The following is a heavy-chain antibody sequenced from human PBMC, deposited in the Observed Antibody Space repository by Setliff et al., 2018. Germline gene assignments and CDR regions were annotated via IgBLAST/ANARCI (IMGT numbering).Heavy chain of an antibody. V-gene: IGHV1-69*13. Sequence: SVKVSCKASGGTFKSDGFNWVRQAPGQGLEWMGRIIPVFRTATYAPKFQGRVTITADESTSTVYLEVTSLRSDDTAVYYCARDPLYRENLSRVFDFWGQGTMVTVSS. CDR3: ARDPLYRENLSRVFDF. D-gene: IGHD3-16*02. CDR2: IIPVFRTA. CDR1: GGTFKSDG. J-gene: IGHJ3*01.